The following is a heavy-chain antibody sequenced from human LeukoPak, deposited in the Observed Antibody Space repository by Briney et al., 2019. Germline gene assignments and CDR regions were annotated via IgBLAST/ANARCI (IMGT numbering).Heavy chain of an antibody. J-gene: IGHJ5*02. CDR1: GGSISSGGDS. Sequence: SETLSLTSGVCGGSISSGGDSWSWIRQPRGKGLEWIGYIYHSGITYYNPSLKGRVAIPVDRFKNQFSLKMSFATAADTAVYYCARDQGGYYDSRRGLNSDNWFDPWGQGALVTVSS. V-gene: IGHV4-30-2*01. D-gene: IGHD3-22*01. CDR3: ARDQGGYYDSRRGLNSDNWFDP. CDR2: IYHSGIT.